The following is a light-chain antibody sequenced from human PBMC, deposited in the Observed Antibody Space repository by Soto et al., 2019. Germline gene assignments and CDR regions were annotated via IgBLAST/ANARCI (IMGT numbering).Light chain of an antibody. CDR1: QSVRNVY. J-gene: IGKJ2*01. CDR3: QHSGSSSRT. V-gene: IGKV3-20*01. Sequence: EIVLTQSPGTLSLSPGERATLSCRASQSVRNVYLAWYQQKPGQAPRRLIYDASNRATGIPDRFSGSGSGTDFTLTINRLEPEDFAVYYCQHSGSSSRTFGQGTKLEI. CDR2: DAS.